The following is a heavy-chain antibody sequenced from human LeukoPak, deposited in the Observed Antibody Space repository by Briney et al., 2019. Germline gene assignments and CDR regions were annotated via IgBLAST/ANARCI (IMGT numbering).Heavy chain of an antibody. D-gene: IGHD5-18*01. Sequence: GESLKISCKTSGYNFASYWIAWVRQMPGKGLEWMGLIYPADSETKYSPSFQGQVTISVDKSISTAYLEWSSLKASDTAVYYCARPPGTPMVLRYWGQGTLVTVSS. J-gene: IGHJ4*02. CDR2: IYPADSET. CDR3: ARPPGTPMVLRY. V-gene: IGHV5-51*01. CDR1: GYNFASYW.